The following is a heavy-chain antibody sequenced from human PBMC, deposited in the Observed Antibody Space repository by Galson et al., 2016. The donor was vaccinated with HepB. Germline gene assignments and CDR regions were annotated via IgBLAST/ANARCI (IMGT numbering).Heavy chain of an antibody. CDR2: INNIGSIT. V-gene: IGHV3-74*01. CDR3: ARSVNVSFDY. CDR1: GFTFSNYA. Sequence: SLRLSCAVSGFTFSNYAMHWVRQAPGKELEWVGRINNIGSITNYVDSVKGRFTISRDNTNNILYLQMDSLRVEDTAVFFCARSVNVSFDYWGQGSLVTVSS. J-gene: IGHJ4*02. D-gene: IGHD5/OR15-5a*01.